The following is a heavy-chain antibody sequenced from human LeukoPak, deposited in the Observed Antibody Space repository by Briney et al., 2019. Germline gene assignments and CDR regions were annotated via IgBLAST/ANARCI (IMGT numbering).Heavy chain of an antibody. J-gene: IGHJ3*02. D-gene: IGHD2-15*01. Sequence: GGSLRLSCAASGFTFSDYAMSWVRQAPGKGLEWVSYISSSGSTIYYADSVKGRFTISRDNAKNSLYLQMNSLRAEDTAVYYCARDLGEWWELDDAFDIWGQGTMVTVSS. CDR2: ISSSGSTI. V-gene: IGHV3-11*04. CDR1: GFTFSDYA. CDR3: ARDLGEWWELDDAFDI.